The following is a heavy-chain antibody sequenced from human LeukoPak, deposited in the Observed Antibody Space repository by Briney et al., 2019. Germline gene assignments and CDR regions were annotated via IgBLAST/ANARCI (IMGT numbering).Heavy chain of an antibody. J-gene: IGHJ5*02. CDR2: ISGSGGST. CDR1: GFTFSSYA. D-gene: IGHD3-16*01. V-gene: IGHV3-23*01. CDR3: AKFPPDYDYVWGTASFDP. Sequence: GGSLRLXCAASGFTFSSYAMSWVRQAPGKGLEWVSAISGSGGSTYYADSVKGRFTISRDNSKNTLYLQMNSLRAEDTAVYYCAKFPPDYDYVWGTASFDPWGQGTLVTVSS.